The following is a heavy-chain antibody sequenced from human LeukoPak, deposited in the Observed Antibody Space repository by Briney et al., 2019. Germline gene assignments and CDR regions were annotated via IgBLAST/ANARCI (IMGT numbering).Heavy chain of an antibody. CDR2: ISAYNGNT. V-gene: IGHV1-18*01. CDR1: GYTFFSYD. Sequence: GASVKVSCKAPGYTFFSYDINWVRQAPGQGLEWMGWISAYNGNTNYAQKLQGRVTMTTDTSTSTAYMELRSLRSDDTAVYYCARRTIFGVLYAFDIWGQGTMVTVSS. CDR3: ARRTIFGVLYAFDI. D-gene: IGHD3-3*01. J-gene: IGHJ3*02.